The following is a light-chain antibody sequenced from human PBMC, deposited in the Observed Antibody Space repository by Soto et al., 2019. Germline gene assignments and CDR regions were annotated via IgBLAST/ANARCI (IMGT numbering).Light chain of an antibody. Sequence: QSALTQPASVSGSPGQSITISCTGTSSDIGGYNYVSWYQQLPGKVPKLIIYDVSNRPSGVSDRFSCSKSGNAASLTISGPQAEDEAYYYCSSYTSTSTLYVFGTGTKLTVL. CDR3: SSYTSTSTLYV. CDR1: SSDIGGYNY. J-gene: IGLJ1*01. CDR2: DVS. V-gene: IGLV2-14*03.